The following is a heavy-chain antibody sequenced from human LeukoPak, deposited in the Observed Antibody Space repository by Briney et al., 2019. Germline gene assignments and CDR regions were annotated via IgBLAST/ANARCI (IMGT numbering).Heavy chain of an antibody. CDR3: TRLSVAMRKYYGMDV. CDR2: IYPGDSDT. D-gene: IGHD5/OR15-5a*01. V-gene: IGHV5-51*01. J-gene: IGHJ6*02. Sequence: GESLKISCKGSGYTFTNYWIAWVRQMPGKGLEWMGSIYPGDSDTTYSPSFRGQVTMSADRSINTAYLQWSSLKASDTAMYYCTRLSVAMRKYYGMDVWGQGTAVIVSS. CDR1: GYTFTNYW.